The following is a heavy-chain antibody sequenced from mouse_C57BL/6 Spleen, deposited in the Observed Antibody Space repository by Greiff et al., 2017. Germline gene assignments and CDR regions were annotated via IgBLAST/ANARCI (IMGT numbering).Heavy chain of an antibody. D-gene: IGHD2-1*01. J-gene: IGHJ4*01. CDR3: ARRDYGKTFYAMDY. CDR2: ISNGGGST. V-gene: IGHV5-12*01. Sequence: EVMLVESGGGLVQPGGSLKLSCAASGFTFSDYYMYWVRQTPEKRLEWVAYISNGGGSTYYPDTVKGRFTISRDNAKNTLYLQMSRLKSEDTAMYYWARRDYGKTFYAMDYWGQGTSVTVSS. CDR1: GFTFSDYY.